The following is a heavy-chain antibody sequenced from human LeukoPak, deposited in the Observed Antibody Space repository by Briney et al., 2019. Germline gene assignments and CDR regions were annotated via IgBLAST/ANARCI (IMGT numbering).Heavy chain of an antibody. CDR1: GGSISSYY. V-gene: IGHV4-4*07. D-gene: IGHD3-3*01. CDR2: IYTSGST. CDR3: ARDSLPGYDFWSGSPHGAFDI. J-gene: IGHJ3*02. Sequence: PSETLSLTCTVSGGSISSYYWSWIRQPAGKGLEWIGRIYTSGSTNYNPSLKSRVTMSVDTSKNQFSLKLSSVTAADTAVYYCARDSLPGYDFWSGSPHGAFDIWGQGTMVTVSS.